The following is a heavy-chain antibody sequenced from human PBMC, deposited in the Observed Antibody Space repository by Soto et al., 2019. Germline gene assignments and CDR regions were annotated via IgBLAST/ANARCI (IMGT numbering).Heavy chain of an antibody. CDR2: MNPNSGNT. D-gene: IGHD6-19*01. V-gene: IGHV1-8*01. CDR1: GYTFTSYD. J-gene: IGHJ4*02. Sequence: QVQLVQSGAEVKKPGASVKVSCKASGYTFTSYDINWVRQATGQGLEWMGWMNPNSGNTGYAQKFQGRVTMTRNTSISTAYMELSSLGSEDTAVYYCARTRSSGWYRSHDYWGQGTLVTVSS. CDR3: ARTRSSGWYRSHDY.